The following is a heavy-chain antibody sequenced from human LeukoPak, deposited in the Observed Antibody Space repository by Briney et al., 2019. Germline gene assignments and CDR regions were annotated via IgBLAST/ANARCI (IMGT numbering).Heavy chain of an antibody. V-gene: IGHV4-34*01. J-gene: IGHJ3*02. D-gene: IGHD5-24*01. CDR1: GGSFSGYY. Sequence: SETLSLTCAVYGGSFSGYYWTWIRQPPGKGLEWIGEINHSGITNYNPSLKSRVTISLDTSKNQFSLKLSSVTAADTAVYYCARYLRLQLKYAFDIWGQGTMVTVFS. CDR3: ARYLRLQLKYAFDI. CDR2: INHSGIT.